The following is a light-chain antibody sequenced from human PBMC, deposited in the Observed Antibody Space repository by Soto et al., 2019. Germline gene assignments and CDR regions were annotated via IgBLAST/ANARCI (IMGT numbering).Light chain of an antibody. CDR3: QHSYTSPFT. CDR2: AAS. CDR1: QSISRY. Sequence: DIQMTQSPSSLSASVGDKITITCRASQSISRYLNWYQQKPGKPPNLLIYAASNLQSGVPSRFSGSGFGTDLTLTISSLQPEDFATYHCQHSYTSPFTFGPGTKVDLK. J-gene: IGKJ3*01. V-gene: IGKV1-39*01.